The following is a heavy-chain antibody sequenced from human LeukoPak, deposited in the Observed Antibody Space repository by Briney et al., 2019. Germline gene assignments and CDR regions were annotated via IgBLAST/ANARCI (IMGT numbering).Heavy chain of an antibody. CDR3: ARGPRGWYHLHYFDY. D-gene: IGHD6-19*01. Sequence: SQTLSLTCTVSGGSISSGGYYWSWIRQHPGKGLEWIGYIYYSGSTYYNPSLKSRVTISVDTSKNQFSLKLSSVTAADTAVYYCARGPRGWYHLHYFDYWGQGTLVTVSS. CDR1: GGSISSGGYY. J-gene: IGHJ4*02. V-gene: IGHV4-31*03. CDR2: IYYSGST.